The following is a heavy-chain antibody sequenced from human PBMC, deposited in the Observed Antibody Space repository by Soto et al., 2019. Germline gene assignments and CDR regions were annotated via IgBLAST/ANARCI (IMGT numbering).Heavy chain of an antibody. CDR2: ISDYNGNT. CDR1: GFTLTSYG. J-gene: IGHJ6*02. Sequence: GSPVKGSFKASGFTLTSYGISWGRQAPGQGLEWMGWISDYNGNTNYAQKLQGRVTMTTDTSTSTAYMELRSLRSDDTAVYYCARDVYYGSETNYYYYGMDVWG. V-gene: IGHV1-18*01. D-gene: IGHD3-10*01. CDR3: ARDVYYGSETNYYYYGMDV.